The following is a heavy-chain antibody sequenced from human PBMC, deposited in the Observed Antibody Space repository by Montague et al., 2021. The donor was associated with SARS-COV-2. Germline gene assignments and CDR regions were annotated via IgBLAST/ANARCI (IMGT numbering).Heavy chain of an antibody. J-gene: IGHJ6*02. CDR2: IGGSGVDT. CDR3: AKSGYCNTKCAALDV. Sequence: SLRLSCAASGVSFSNYVVNWVRQAPGEGLEWVSSIGGSGVDTYYADSVKGRFAISRDNSKNTLYLQMDSLRAEDTALYHCAKSGYCNTKCAALDVWGQGTTVTVSS. D-gene: IGHD2-15*01. V-gene: IGHV3-23*01. CDR1: GVSFSNYV.